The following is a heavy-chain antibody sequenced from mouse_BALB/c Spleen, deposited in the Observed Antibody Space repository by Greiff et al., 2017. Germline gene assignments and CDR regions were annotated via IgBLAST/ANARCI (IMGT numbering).Heavy chain of an antibody. CDR1: GISITTGNYR. CDR2: IYYSGTI. J-gene: IGHJ3*01. CDR3: ARSGLLTWFAY. D-gene: IGHD1-3*01. V-gene: IGHV3-5*02. Sequence: EVQLVESGPGLVKPSQTVSLTCTVTGISITTGNYRWSWIRQFPGNKLEWIGYIYYSGTITYNPSLTSRTTITRDTSKNQFFLEMNSLTAEDTATYYCARSGLLTWFAYWGQGTLVTVSA.